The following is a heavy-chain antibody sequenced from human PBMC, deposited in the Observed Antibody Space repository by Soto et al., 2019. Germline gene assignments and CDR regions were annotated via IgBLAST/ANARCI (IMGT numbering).Heavy chain of an antibody. J-gene: IGHJ5*02. Sequence: SETLCLTCTVAGGSIISYYWSWIRQPPGKGLEWIGYIYYSGSTNYNPSLKSRVTISVDTSKNQFSLKLSSVTAADTAVYYCARDHPPHWFDPWGQGTLVTVSS. CDR1: GGSIISYY. V-gene: IGHV4-59*01. CDR2: IYYSGST. CDR3: ARDHPPHWFDP.